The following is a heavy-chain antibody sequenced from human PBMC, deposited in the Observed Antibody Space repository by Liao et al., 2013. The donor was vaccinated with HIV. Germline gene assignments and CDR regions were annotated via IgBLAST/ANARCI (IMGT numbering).Heavy chain of an antibody. CDR1: GGSISSSSYY. CDR2: IYYSGST. D-gene: IGHD3-3*01. CDR3: ARGRFGVLKYFDY. V-gene: IGHV4-39*07. Sequence: QLHLQESGPGLVRPSETLSLTCTVSGGSISSSSYYWGWIRQPPGKGLEWIGSIYYSGSTYYNPSLKSRVTMSVDTSNNQFSLKLRSVTAADTAVYYCARGRFGVLKYFDYWGQGTLVTVSS. J-gene: IGHJ4*02.